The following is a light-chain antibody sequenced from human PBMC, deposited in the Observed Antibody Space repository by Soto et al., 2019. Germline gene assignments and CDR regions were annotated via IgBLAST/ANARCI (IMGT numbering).Light chain of an antibody. Sequence: EIVLTQSPGTLSLSPGERATLSCRASQSVSSSDLAWYQQKPGQAPRLLIYGASSRATGIPDRFSGSGSGTDFTLTITRLEPEDFAMYYCQQYGTSPPRTFGQGTKVEVK. CDR3: QQYGTSPPRT. J-gene: IGKJ1*01. V-gene: IGKV3-20*01. CDR2: GAS. CDR1: QSVSSSD.